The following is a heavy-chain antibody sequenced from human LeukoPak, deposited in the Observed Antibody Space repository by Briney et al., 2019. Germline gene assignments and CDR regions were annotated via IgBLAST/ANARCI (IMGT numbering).Heavy chain of an antibody. Sequence: PGGSLRLSCAASGFTFSSYAIHWVRQTPGKGLEWVAVISFDGNSQYYADSVKGRFTISRDNSKNAVYLEMNSLRVEDTGVYYCARENGSTVIVVISHGAFGLWGQGTMVTVSS. J-gene: IGHJ3*01. D-gene: IGHD3-22*01. V-gene: IGHV3-30-3*01. CDR2: ISFDGNSQ. CDR1: GFTFSSYA. CDR3: ARENGSTVIVVISHGAFGL.